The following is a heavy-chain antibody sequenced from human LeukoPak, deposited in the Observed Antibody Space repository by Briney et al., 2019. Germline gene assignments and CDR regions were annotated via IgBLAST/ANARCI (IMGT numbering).Heavy chain of an antibody. J-gene: IGHJ4*02. CDR3: ARGVATMGDHDY. CDR2: ISSSSSYI. CDR1: GFTFSSYS. Sequence: PGGSLRLSCAASGFTFSSYSMNWVRQAPGKGLEWASSISSSSSYIYYADSVKGRFTISRDNSKNTLYLQMNSLRAEDTAVYYCARGVATMGDHDYWGQGTLVTVSS. V-gene: IGHV3-21*01. D-gene: IGHD5-12*01.